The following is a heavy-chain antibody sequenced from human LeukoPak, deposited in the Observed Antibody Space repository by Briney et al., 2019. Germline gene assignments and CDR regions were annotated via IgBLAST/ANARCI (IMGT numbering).Heavy chain of an antibody. J-gene: IGHJ4*02. V-gene: IGHV3-74*01. CDR2: INNDGSSA. D-gene: IGHD2-15*01. Sequence: GGSLRLSCAASGFTFSSYWMHWVRQTPGKGLIYISRINNDGSSANYADSVRGRFTISRDNSRNTLYLQMNSLRAEDTAVYYCAKDQLNRFCSGGSCPITHDYWGQGTLVTVSS. CDR3: AKDQLNRFCSGGSCPITHDY. CDR1: GFTFSSYW.